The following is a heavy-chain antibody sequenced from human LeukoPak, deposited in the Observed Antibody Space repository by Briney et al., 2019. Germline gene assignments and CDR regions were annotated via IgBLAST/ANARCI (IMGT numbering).Heavy chain of an antibody. CDR2: IYYSGST. D-gene: IGHD3-9*01. V-gene: IGHV4-39*07. CDR3: AGHILTGYQAVTAGFDP. CDR1: GGSISSSSYY. Sequence: KPSETLSLTCTVSGGSISSSSYYWGWIRQPPGKGLEWIGSIYYSGSTYYNPSLKSRVTISVDTSKNQFSLKLSSVTAADTAVYYCAGHILTGYQAVTAGFDPWGQGTLVTVSS. J-gene: IGHJ5*02.